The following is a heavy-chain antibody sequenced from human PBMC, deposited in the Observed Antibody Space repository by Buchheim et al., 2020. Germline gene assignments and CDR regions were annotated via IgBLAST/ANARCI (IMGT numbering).Heavy chain of an antibody. CDR1: GFIFRSYS. CDR3: TRDVVRRSPRNVAYSYYGMDV. J-gene: IGHJ6*02. CDR2: ISPSGSYI. V-gene: IGHV3-21*02. Sequence: EVQLVESGGGLVKPGGSLRLSCADSGFIFRSYSMNWVRQAPGKGLEWVASISPSGSYIFSADPVKGRFTVSRDNAKNSVYLQINTLRADDTAVYYCTRDVVRRSPRNVAYSYYGMDVWGQGTT. D-gene: IGHD1-14*01.